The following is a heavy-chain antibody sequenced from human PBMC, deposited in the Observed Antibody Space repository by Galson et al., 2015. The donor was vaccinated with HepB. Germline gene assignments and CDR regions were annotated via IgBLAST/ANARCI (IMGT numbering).Heavy chain of an antibody. J-gene: IGHJ4*02. Sequence: SLRLSCAASGFTFNNYAMNWVRQAPGKGPQWVSAISGSGGSTYYADSVKGRFTISRDNSKNTLFLEMNSLRVDDTAVFYCARGNIRVLPAAPYFWGQGTLVTVSS. D-gene: IGHD2-2*01. CDR1: GFTFNNYA. CDR3: ARGNIRVLPAAPYF. CDR2: ISGSGGST. V-gene: IGHV3-23*01.